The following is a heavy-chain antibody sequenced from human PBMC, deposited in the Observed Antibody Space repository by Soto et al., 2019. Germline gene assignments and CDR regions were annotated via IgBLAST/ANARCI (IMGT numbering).Heavy chain of an antibody. Sequence: QLQLQESGPGLVKPSETLSLTCTVSGGSISDNGYYWAWIRQPPGKGLEWIGGMFYTGSTSQNPSLKSRVAISVDTSKNQCSLKVNSATAADTALYYCARQRWGHDYIDFWGQGSLVTVSS. V-gene: IGHV4-39*01. J-gene: IGHJ4*02. CDR2: MFYTGST. CDR1: GGSISDNGYY. CDR3: ARQRWGHDYIDF. D-gene: IGHD3-16*01.